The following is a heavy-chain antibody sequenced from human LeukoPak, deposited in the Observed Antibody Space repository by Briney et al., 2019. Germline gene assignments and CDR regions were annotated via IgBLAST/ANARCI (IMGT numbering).Heavy chain of an antibody. D-gene: IGHD3-22*01. J-gene: IGHJ4*02. Sequence: SVKVSCKASGGTFSSYAIGWVRQAPGQGLEWMGRIIPIVGTANYAQKFQGRVTITTDESAGTAYMELSSLRSEDTAVYYCASGMYSTSSYYYDSSGYQGLYYFDYWGQGTLVTVSS. V-gene: IGHV1-69*05. CDR1: GGTFSSYA. CDR3: ASGMYSTSSYYYDSSGYQGLYYFDY. CDR2: IIPIVGTA.